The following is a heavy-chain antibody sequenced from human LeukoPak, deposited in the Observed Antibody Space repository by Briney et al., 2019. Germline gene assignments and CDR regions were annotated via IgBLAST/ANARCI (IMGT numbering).Heavy chain of an antibody. CDR1: GFTFSSYS. J-gene: IGHJ4*02. CDR2: IWYDGSNK. V-gene: IGHV3-33*06. Sequence: GGSLRLSCAASGFTFSSYSMNWVRQAPGKGLEWVAVIWYDGSNKYYADSVKGRFTISRDNSKNTLYLQMNSLRAEDTAVYYCAKHYGDYVMDYWGQGTLVTVSS. CDR3: AKHYGDYVMDY. D-gene: IGHD4-17*01.